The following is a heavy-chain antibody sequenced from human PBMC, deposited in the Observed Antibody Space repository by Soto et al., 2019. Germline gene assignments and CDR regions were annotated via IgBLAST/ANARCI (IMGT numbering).Heavy chain of an antibody. CDR3: ARDSGSGSYSYNYFDP. CDR1: GGSISSGDYY. J-gene: IGHJ5*02. CDR2: IYYSGIT. Sequence: KPSETLSLTCTVSGGSISSGDYYWSWIREPPGKGLEWIGYIYYSGITKYSPSLKSRVTISVDTSKNQFSLKLSSVTAADTAVYYCARDSGSGSYSYNYFDPWGQGTLVTVSS. V-gene: IGHV4-61*08. D-gene: IGHD3-10*01.